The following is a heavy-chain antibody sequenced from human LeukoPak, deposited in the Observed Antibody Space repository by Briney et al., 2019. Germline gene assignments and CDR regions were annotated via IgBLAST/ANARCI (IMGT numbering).Heavy chain of an antibody. CDR3: AKDFRIGYSAHFNY. CDR2: IYENGGTT. CDR1: GFTFRSHA. Sequence: GGSLRLSCVGSGFTFRSHAMSWVRQAPEKGLEFVSGIYENGGTTYYADSVKGRFSISRDNSKNTLYLQMDSLRGEDTAVYYCAKDFRIGYSAHFNYWGQGALVTVSS. J-gene: IGHJ4*02. V-gene: IGHV3-23*01. D-gene: IGHD2-21*01.